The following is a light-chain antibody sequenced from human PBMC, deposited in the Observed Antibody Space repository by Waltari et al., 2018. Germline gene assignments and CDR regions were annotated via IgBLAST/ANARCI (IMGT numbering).Light chain of an antibody. Sequence: DIVMTQSPLSLSVTPGEPAAISCRASESLLRSNGYNYLDWYVQKPGHSPQLLMYLGSIRASGVPDRFSDGGSDTDFTLKISKVEPEDVGVYYCMQRLEVPRTFGQGTKVEVK. J-gene: IGKJ1*01. CDR3: MQRLEVPRT. CDR2: LGS. V-gene: IGKV2-28*01. CDR1: ESLLRSNGYNY.